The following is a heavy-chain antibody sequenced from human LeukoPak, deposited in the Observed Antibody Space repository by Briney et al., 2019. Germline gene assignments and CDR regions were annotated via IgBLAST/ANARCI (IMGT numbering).Heavy chain of an antibody. CDR3: ARGSGVRGVRGLFDY. V-gene: IGHV4-30-4*01. CDR1: GGSISSGDYY. D-gene: IGHD3-10*01. CDR2: IYYSGIT. Sequence: SQTLSLTCTVSGGSISSGDYYWSWIRQPPGKGLEWIGYIYYSGITYYNPSLKSRVTISVDTSKSQFSLKLSSVTAADTVVYYCARGSGVRGVRGLFDYWGQGSLVTVAS. J-gene: IGHJ4*02.